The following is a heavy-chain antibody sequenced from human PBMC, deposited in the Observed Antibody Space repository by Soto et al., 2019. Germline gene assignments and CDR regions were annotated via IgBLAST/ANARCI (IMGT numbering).Heavy chain of an antibody. J-gene: IGHJ6*01. V-gene: IGHV3-30*03. D-gene: IGHD6-19*01. Sequence: QVQLVESGGGVVQPGRSLRLSCAASGFTFSSYGMHWVRQAPGKGLEWVAVISYDGSNKYYADSVKGRFTISRDNSKNTLYLQMNSLRAEDTAVYYCARDVRYSSGWYTPYYYYYGMDVW. CDR3: ARDVRYSSGWYTPYYYYYGMDV. CDR1: GFTFSSYG. CDR2: ISYDGSNK.